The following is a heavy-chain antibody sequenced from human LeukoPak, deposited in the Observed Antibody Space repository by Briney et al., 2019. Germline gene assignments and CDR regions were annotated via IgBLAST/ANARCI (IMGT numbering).Heavy chain of an antibody. D-gene: IGHD2-15*01. CDR1: GGSISSSSYY. V-gene: IGHV4-39*07. CDR2: IYYSGST. J-gene: IGHJ5*02. CDR3: ARDGGHCSGGSCSGWFDP. Sequence: SETLSLTCTVSGGSISSSSYYWGWIRQPPGKGLEWIGSIYYSGSTYYNPALKSRVTISVDTSKNQFSLKLSSVTAADTAVYYCARDGGHCSGGSCSGWFDPWGQGTLVTVSP.